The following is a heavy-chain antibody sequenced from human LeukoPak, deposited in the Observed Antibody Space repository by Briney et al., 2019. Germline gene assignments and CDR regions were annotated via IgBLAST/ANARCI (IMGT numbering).Heavy chain of an antibody. D-gene: IGHD3-22*01. CDR1: GGSISSYH. CDR3: ARHSSGYLSYFDY. J-gene: IGHJ4*02. Sequence: SETLSLTCTVSGGSISSYHWSWIRQPPGKGLEWIGYIYYSGSTNYNPSLKSRVTISLDTSKNQFSLKVSSVTAADTAVYYCARHSSGYLSYFDYWGQGTAVPVSS. CDR2: IYYSGST. V-gene: IGHV4-59*08.